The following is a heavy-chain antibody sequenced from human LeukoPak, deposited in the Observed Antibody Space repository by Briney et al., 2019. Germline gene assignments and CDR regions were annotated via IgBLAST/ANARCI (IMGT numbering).Heavy chain of an antibody. D-gene: IGHD3-22*01. CDR1: GFTVSSNY. J-gene: IGHJ4*02. V-gene: IGHV3-66*01. CDR3: ATPRSGYYYYFDY. Sequence: GGSLRLSCAASGFTVSSNYMSWVRQGPGKGLEWVSVIYGAGSTYYADSVKGRFTISRDNSENTLYLQMNSLRAEDTAVYYCATPRSGYYYYFDYWGQGTLVAVSS. CDR2: IYGAGST.